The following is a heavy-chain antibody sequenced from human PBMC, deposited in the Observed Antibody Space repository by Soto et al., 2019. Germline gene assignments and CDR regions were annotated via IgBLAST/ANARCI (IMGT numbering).Heavy chain of an antibody. J-gene: IGHJ4*02. CDR3: ARYCNGGACYSASLDY. CDR1: PFTFRSYS. D-gene: IGHD2-15*01. V-gene: IGHV3-30*09. CDR2: ISYDGSKE. Sequence: QEQMVQSGGGVVQPGRSLRLSCAASPFTFRSYSMHWVRQAPGKGLEWVTSISYDGSKESYADSVKGRFAISRDNSKNTLYLQMNCLRPEDTAVYYCARYCNGGACYSASLDYWGQGAQVTVSS.